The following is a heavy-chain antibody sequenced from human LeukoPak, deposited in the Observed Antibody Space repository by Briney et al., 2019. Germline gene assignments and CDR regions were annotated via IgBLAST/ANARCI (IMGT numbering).Heavy chain of an antibody. Sequence: SETLSLTCTVSGGSISSYYWSWIRQPPGKGLEWIGYIYYSGSTNYNPSLKSRVTISVDTSKNQLSLKLSSVTAADTAVYYCASRVSWGSYWYFDLWGRGTLVTVSS. CDR3: ASRVSWGSYWYFDL. J-gene: IGHJ2*01. CDR1: GGSISSYY. CDR2: IYYSGST. V-gene: IGHV4-59*08. D-gene: IGHD7-27*01.